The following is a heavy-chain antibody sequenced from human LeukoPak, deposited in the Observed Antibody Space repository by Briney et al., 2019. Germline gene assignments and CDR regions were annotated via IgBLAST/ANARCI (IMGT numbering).Heavy chain of an antibody. D-gene: IGHD5-18*01. CDR2: IWYDGSNK. J-gene: IGHJ4*02. V-gene: IGHV3-33*06. CDR1: GFTFSSYG. Sequence: GGSLRLSCAASGFTFSSYGMHWVRQAPGKGLEWVAVIWYDGSNKYYADSVKGRFTISRDNSKNTLYLQMNSLRAEDTAVYYCAKAPDPVDTAMVDYFDYWGQGTLVTVSS. CDR3: AKAPDPVDTAMVDYFDY.